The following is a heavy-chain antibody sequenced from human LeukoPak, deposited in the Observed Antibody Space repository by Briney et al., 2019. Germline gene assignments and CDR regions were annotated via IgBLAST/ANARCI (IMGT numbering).Heavy chain of an antibody. CDR3: AREDYYDSSGYYGY. CDR1: GFTFDDYG. Sequence: GGSLRLSCAASGFTFDDYGTSWVRQAPGKGLEWVSGINWNGGSTGYADSVKGRFTISRDNAKNSLYLQMNSLRAEDTALYYCAREDYYDSSGYYGYWGQGTLVTVSS. J-gene: IGHJ4*02. D-gene: IGHD3-22*01. V-gene: IGHV3-20*04. CDR2: INWNGGST.